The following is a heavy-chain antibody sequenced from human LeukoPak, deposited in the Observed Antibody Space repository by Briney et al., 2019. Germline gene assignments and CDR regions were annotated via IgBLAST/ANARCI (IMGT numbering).Heavy chain of an antibody. Sequence: SETLSLTCTVPGGSISSYYSSWIRQPPGKGLEWIGYIYYSGSTNYNPSLKSRVTISVDTSKNQFSLKLSSVTAADTAVYYCARRLLWFGESHPFDYWGQGTLVTVSS. CDR2: IYYSGST. CDR1: GGSISSYY. CDR3: ARRLLWFGESHPFDY. J-gene: IGHJ4*02. D-gene: IGHD3-10*01. V-gene: IGHV4-59*12.